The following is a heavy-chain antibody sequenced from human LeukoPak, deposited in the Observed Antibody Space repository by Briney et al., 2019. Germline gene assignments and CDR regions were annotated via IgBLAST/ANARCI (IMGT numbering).Heavy chain of an antibody. Sequence: PGGSLRLSCAASGFTFSSYAMSWVRQAPGKGLEWVSAISGSGGSTYYADSVKGRFTISRDNSKNTLYLQMNSPRAEDTAVYYCAKSTTVTIFGVVISGEYYFDYWGQGTLVTVSS. J-gene: IGHJ4*02. V-gene: IGHV3-23*01. CDR3: AKSTTVTIFGVVISGEYYFDY. CDR2: ISGSGGST. CDR1: GFTFSSYA. D-gene: IGHD3-3*01.